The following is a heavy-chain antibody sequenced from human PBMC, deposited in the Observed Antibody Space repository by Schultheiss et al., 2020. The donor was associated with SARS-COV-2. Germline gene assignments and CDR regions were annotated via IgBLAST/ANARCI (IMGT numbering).Heavy chain of an antibody. V-gene: IGHV3-21*04. CDR1: GFTFSSYS. CDR2: ISSSSSYI. D-gene: IGHD6-19*01. J-gene: IGHJ4*02. Sequence: GGSLRLSCAASGFTFSSYSMNWVRQAPGKGLEWVSSISSSSSYIYYADSVKGRFTISRDNAKNTLYLQMNSLRAEDTAVYYCARVQAEQWLGPTYYFDYWGQGTLVTVSS. CDR3: ARVQAEQWLGPTYYFDY.